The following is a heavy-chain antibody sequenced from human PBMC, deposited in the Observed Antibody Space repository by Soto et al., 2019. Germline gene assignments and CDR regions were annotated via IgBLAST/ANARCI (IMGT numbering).Heavy chain of an antibody. Sequence: QVQLVQSGAEVKKPGASVKVSCKASGYTFTSYAMHWVRQAPEQRLEWMGWINAGNGNTKYSQKFQGRVTITRDTSASTAYMELSSLRSEDTAVYYCARDYEYSSSLFDYWGPGTLVTVSS. V-gene: IGHV1-3*01. CDR2: INAGNGNT. D-gene: IGHD6-6*01. J-gene: IGHJ4*02. CDR3: ARDYEYSSSLFDY. CDR1: GYTFTSYA.